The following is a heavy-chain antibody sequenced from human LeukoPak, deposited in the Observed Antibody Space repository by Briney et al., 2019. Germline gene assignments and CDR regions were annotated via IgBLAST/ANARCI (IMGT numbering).Heavy chain of an antibody. CDR1: GGSISDAS. D-gene: IGHD4/OR15-4a*01. CDR3: ARVGTNYRSLDA. Sequence: PSETLSLTCTVSGGSISDASWNWIRKPPAQGLEWIGYICHSGGTNYNPSLKSRVTISLDTSKNQFSLKLSSVTAADTAVYYCARVGTNYRSLDAWCQGAMVTVAS. CDR2: ICHSGGT. J-gene: IGHJ5*02. V-gene: IGHV4-59*01.